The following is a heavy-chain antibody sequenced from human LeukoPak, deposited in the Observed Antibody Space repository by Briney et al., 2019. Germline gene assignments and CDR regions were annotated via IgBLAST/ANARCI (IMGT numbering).Heavy chain of an antibody. D-gene: IGHD5-12*01. J-gene: IGHJ4*02. Sequence: ASVKVSCKVSGYTLTELSMHWVRQAPGKGLEWMGGFDPEDGETIYAQKFQGRVTITEDTSTDTAYMELSSLRSEDTAVYYCATVKIGGYDFHLFDYWGQGTLVTVSS. CDR3: ATVKIGGYDFHLFDY. CDR2: FDPEDGET. CDR1: GYTLTELS. V-gene: IGHV1-24*01.